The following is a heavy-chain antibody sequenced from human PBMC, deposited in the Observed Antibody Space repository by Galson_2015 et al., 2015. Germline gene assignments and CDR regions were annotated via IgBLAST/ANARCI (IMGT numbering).Heavy chain of an antibody. CDR1: GYTLTDLS. CDR2: FDPEDGET. D-gene: IGHD3-10*01. Sequence: SVKVSCKVSGYTLTDLSMHWVRQAPGKGLEWMGGFDPEDGETIYAQKFQGRVTMTEDTSTDTAYMDLSSLRSEDTAVYYCATEAMVRGVKYYYYGMDVWGQGTTVTVSS. CDR3: ATEAMVRGVKYYYYGMDV. V-gene: IGHV1-24*01. J-gene: IGHJ6*02.